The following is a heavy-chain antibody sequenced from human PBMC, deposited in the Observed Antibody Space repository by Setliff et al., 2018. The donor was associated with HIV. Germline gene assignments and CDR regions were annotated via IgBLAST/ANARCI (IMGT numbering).Heavy chain of an antibody. CDR3: ARDPPGYGDSNDY. CDR2: IYTSGST. V-gene: IGHV4-61*02. CDR1: GGSISSGSYY. J-gene: IGHJ4*02. Sequence: SETLSLTCTVSGGSISSGSYYWSWIRQPAGKGLEWIGRIYTSGSTNYNPSLKSRVTISLDTSKNQFSLKLHSVTAADTAVYYCARDPPGYGDSNDYWGQGTLVTVSS. D-gene: IGHD4-17*01.